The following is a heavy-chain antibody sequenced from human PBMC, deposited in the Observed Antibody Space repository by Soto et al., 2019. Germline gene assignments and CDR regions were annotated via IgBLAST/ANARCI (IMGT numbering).Heavy chain of an antibody. D-gene: IGHD6-13*01. J-gene: IGHJ6*02. CDR3: ARNHRQQLLVRMSFYGMDV. CDR1: GDSIGNRCCY. Sequence: SETPYLTSSDSGDSIGNRCCYLRWIRQSPEKGLEWIGEINHSGTTNYNPSLKSRVTISVDTSKNQFSLKLRSVTAADTAVYYCARNHRQQLLVRMSFYGMDVWGQGTKVTGSS. V-gene: IGHV4-39*07. CDR2: INHSGTT.